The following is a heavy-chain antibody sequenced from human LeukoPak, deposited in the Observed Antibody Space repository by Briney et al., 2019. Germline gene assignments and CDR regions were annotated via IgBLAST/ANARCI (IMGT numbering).Heavy chain of an antibody. CDR3: ARDRGPSPLSGNFDY. V-gene: IGHV3-30*03. CDR2: LSKDGDNE. J-gene: IGHJ4*02. CDR1: GFTFSYYA. D-gene: IGHD3-10*01. Sequence: PGGSLRLSCAASGFTFSYYAMHWVRQAPGKGLEWLAILSKDGDNEYYADSVKDRFTISRDNSKSTVFLQMNSLRDEDTAVYYCARDRGPSPLSGNFDYWGQGTLVTYSS.